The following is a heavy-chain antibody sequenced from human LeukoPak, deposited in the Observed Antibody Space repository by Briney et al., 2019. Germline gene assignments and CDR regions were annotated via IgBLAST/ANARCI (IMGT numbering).Heavy chain of an antibody. CDR3: GGYLNY. V-gene: IGHV3-48*03. Sequence: AGGSLRLSCAASGFTFSRHEMNWVRQAPGKGLEWISHITSSDSKTHYAHSVKGRFTISRDNAKSSLYLQMNSLRAEDTAVYYCGGYLNYWGQGTLVTVSS. D-gene: IGHD6-13*01. CDR2: ITSSDSKT. CDR1: GFTFSRHE. J-gene: IGHJ4*02.